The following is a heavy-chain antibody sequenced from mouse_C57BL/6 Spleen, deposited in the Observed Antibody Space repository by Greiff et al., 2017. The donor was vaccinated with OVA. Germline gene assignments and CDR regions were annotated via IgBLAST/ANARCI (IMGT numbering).Heavy chain of an antibody. D-gene: IGHD1-1*01. CDR3: ARVGTTVGDY. CDR1: GFTFSDYY. V-gene: IGHV5-16*01. J-gene: IGHJ2*01. CDR2: INYDGSST. Sequence: EVKLMESEGGLVQPGSSMKLSCTASGFTFSDYYMAWVRQVPEKGLEWVANINYDGSSTYYLDSLKSRFIISRDNAKNILYLQMSSLKSEDTATYYCARVGTTVGDYWGQGTTLTVSS.